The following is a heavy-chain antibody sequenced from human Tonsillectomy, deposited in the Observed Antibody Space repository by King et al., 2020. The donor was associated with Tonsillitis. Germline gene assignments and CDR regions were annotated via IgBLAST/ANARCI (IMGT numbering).Heavy chain of an antibody. J-gene: IGHJ4*02. D-gene: IGHD2-15*01. Sequence: VQLVESGGGLVQPGRSLRLSCAASGFTFDDYAMHWVRQAPGKGLEWVSGISWNSGSIGYADSVKGRFTISRDNAKNSLYLQMNSLRAEDTALYYCAKDIGQDYSLDYWGQGPLVTVSS. CDR1: GFTFDDYA. CDR3: AKDIGQDYSLDY. V-gene: IGHV3-9*01. CDR2: ISWNSGSI.